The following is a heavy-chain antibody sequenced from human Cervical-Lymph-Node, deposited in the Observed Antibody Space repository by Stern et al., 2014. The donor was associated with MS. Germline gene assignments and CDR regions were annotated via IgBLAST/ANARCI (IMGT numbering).Heavy chain of an antibody. Sequence: ESGPAVVKPTQTLTLTCTFFGLSLSSDGMCVTWIRQPPGKALEWLAIIDWTNDKNYNTSLKNTVTITKCTPKTHVVVTMTNIDPMDTTTYYCARMVGATGYYYDVDVWGQGTTVTVSS. CDR3: ARMVGATGYYYDVDV. CDR1: GLSLSSDGMC. J-gene: IGHJ6*02. CDR2: IDWTNDK. D-gene: IGHD1-26*01. V-gene: IGHV2-70*01.